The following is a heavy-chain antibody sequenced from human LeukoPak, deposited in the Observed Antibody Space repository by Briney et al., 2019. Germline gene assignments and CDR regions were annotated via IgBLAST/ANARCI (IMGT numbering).Heavy chain of an antibody. Sequence: GGSLRLSCAASGFTFSSYAMSWVRQAPGKGLEWVSAISGSGGSTYYADSVKGRFTISRDNSKNTLYLQMNSLRAEDTAVYYCAKDLEGSGPYYYYYGMDVGGQGTTVTVSS. CDR3: AKDLEGSGPYYYYYGMDV. V-gene: IGHV3-23*01. J-gene: IGHJ6*02. D-gene: IGHD6-19*01. CDR2: ISGSGGST. CDR1: GFTFSSYA.